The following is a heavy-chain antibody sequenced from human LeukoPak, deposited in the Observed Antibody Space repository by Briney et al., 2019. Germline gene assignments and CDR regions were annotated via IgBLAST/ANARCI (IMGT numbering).Heavy chain of an antibody. J-gene: IGHJ4*02. CDR3: ARSAR. CDR1: GFTSGTSW. V-gene: IGHV3-7*01. CDR2: INQDGSAQ. Sequence: GGSLRLSCAASGFTSGTSWMSWARQAPGKGLEWVANINQDGSAQYYVDSVKGRFTISRDNAKSPLYLQMNSLRAEDTAVYYCARSARWGQGTLVTVSS.